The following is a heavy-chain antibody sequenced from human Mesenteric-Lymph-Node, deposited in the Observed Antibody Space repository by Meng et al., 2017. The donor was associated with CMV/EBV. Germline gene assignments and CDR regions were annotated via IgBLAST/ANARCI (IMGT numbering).Heavy chain of an antibody. CDR3: ARGSSGGNSLGY. CDR1: GFTFSSYW. CDR2: IKQDASEK. V-gene: IGHV3-7*01. J-gene: IGHJ4*02. D-gene: IGHD2-15*01. Sequence: GGSLRLSCVASGFTFSSYWMSWVRQAPGKGLEWVANIKQDASEKDYVDSVKGRFTISRDNAKNSLYLQMDSLRVEDTAVYFCARGSSGGNSLGYWGQGTLVTVSS.